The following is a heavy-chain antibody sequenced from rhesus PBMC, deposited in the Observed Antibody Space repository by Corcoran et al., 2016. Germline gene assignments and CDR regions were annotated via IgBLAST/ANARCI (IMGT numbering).Heavy chain of an antibody. V-gene: IGHV4-76*01. CDR1: GGSISTGYD. D-gene: IGHD4-23*01. CDR3: ARDPNTVNGRAV. CDR2: IYGSSGST. Sequence: QVQLQESGPGVVKPSETLSLTCAVSGGSISTGYDWSWIRQPPGKGLELIGYIYGSSGSTNYNPSLKNRSTFSTDASKSQVSLKLSSVTAADMAVYYCARDPNTVNGRAVWGPGVLVTVSS. J-gene: IGHJ5-1*01.